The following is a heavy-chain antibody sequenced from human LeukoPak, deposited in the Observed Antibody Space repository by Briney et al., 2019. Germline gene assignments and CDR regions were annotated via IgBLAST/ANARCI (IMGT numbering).Heavy chain of an antibody. J-gene: IGHJ4*02. D-gene: IGHD1-7*01. CDR1: GFTFSSYS. CDR3: ARQTGTFYYFDY. Sequence: PGGSLRLSCAASGFTFSSYSMNWVRQAPGKGLEWVSSISSSSSYIYYADSVKGRITISRDNAKNSLYLQMNSLRAEDTAVYYCARQTGTFYYFDYWGQGTLVTVSS. CDR2: ISSSSSYI. V-gene: IGHV3-21*01.